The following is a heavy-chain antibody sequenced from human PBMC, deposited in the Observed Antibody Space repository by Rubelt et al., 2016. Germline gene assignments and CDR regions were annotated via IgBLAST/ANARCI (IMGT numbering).Heavy chain of an antibody. CDR3: VREPRDV. J-gene: IGHJ6*04. V-gene: IGHV4-38-2*02. Sequence: QEQLQESGPGLVKPSETLTLTCNVSGFSISSGYYWGWIRQPPGKGLEWIGTMYHSGTTYYNSSLKSRAAISVATSNNQLSLRLRSVTAADTAVYYCVREPRDVWGKGITVTVSS. CDR2: MYHSGTT. CDR1: GFSISSGYY.